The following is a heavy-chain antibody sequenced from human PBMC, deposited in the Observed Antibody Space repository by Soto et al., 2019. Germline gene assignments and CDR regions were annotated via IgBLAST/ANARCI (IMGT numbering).Heavy chain of an antibody. CDR3: AKDRGSCRSVSCQPQIDF. V-gene: IGHV3-9*01. J-gene: IGHJ4*02. Sequence: EVQLVESGGGLVQPGRSLRLSCAASGFTFDEYAMHWVRQAPGKGLEWVSGIRWSSGTLGFADSVKGRFTISRDNARNFLYLQMNSLRTEDTALYFCAKDRGSCRSVSCQPQIDFWGQGALVTVSS. CDR1: GFTFDEYA. CDR2: IRWSSGTL. D-gene: IGHD2-2*03.